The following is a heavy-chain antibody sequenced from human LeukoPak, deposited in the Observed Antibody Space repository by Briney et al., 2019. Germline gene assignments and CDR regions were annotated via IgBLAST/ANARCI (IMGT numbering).Heavy chain of an antibody. CDR2: ISYDGSNK. Sequence: PGRSLRLSCAASGFTFSSYAMHWVRQAPGKGLEWVAVISYDGSNKYYADSVKGRFTISRDNSKNTLYLQMNSLRAEDTAVYYCARSPAYNWNDGIYFDYWGQGTLVTVSS. CDR1: GFTFSSYA. V-gene: IGHV3-30-3*01. J-gene: IGHJ4*02. CDR3: ARSPAYNWNDGIYFDY. D-gene: IGHD1-20*01.